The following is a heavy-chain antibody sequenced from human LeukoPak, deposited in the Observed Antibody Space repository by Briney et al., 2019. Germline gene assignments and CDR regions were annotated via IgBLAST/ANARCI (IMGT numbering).Heavy chain of an antibody. CDR3: ARAAYYYDSSGYYFDY. Sequence: SVKVSCKASGATFSSYTISWVRQAPGQGLEWMGGIIPILGIANYAQKFQGRVTITADKSTSTAYMELSSLRSEDTAVYYCARAAYYYDSSGYYFDYWGQGTLVTVSS. V-gene: IGHV1-69*10. J-gene: IGHJ4*02. D-gene: IGHD3-22*01. CDR1: GATFSSYT. CDR2: IIPILGIA.